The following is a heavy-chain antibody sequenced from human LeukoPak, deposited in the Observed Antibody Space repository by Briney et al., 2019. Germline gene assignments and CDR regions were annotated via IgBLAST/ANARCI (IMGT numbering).Heavy chain of an antibody. D-gene: IGHD4-17*01. CDR3: ARHLGHGDSYYYYYGMNV. CDR2: IYYSGST. Sequence: PSETLSLTCTVSGGSISSSSYYWGWIRQPPGKGLEWIGSIYYSGSTYYNPSLKSRVTISVDTSKNQFSLKLSSVTAADTAVYYCARHLGHGDSYYYYYGMNVWGQGTTVTVSS. V-gene: IGHV4-39*01. CDR1: GGSISSSSYY. J-gene: IGHJ6*02.